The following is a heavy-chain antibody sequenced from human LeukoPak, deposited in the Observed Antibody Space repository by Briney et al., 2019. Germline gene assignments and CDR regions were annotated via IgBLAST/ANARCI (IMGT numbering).Heavy chain of an antibody. V-gene: IGHV4-31*03. CDR1: GGSISSGGYY. D-gene: IGHD6-6*01. J-gene: IGHJ6*02. CDR3: ARTLYSSSSLYYYYGMDV. CDR2: IYYSGST. Sequence: SETLSLTCTVSGGSISSGGYYWSWIRQHPGKGLEWIGYIYYSGSTYYNPSLKSRVTISVDTSKNQFSLKLSSVTAADTAVYYCARTLYSSSSLYYYYGMDVWGQGTTVTVSS.